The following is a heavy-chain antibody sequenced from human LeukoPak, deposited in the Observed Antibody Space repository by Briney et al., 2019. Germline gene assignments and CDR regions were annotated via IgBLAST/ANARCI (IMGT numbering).Heavy chain of an antibody. V-gene: IGHV3-66*01. CDR2: IHSGGNT. CDR1: GVTVNSNY. CDR3: ARGWLDS. Sequence: PGGSLRLSCLVSGVTVNSNYMSWVRQAPGKGLECVSLIHSGGNTFYADSVKGRFTISRDNSKNTLYLQMNSLRVEDTAVYYCARGWLDSWGQGTLVTVSS. J-gene: IGHJ5*01.